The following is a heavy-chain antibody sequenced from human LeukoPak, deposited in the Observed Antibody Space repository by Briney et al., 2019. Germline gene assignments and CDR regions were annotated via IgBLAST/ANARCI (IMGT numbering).Heavy chain of an antibody. J-gene: IGHJ3*02. CDR2: IYSSGST. CDR3: ARHGEWFGELHPDAFDI. V-gene: IGHV4-61*02. CDR1: GGSITGGNYY. Sequence: PSETLSLTCTVSGGSITGGNYYWSWIRQPARKGPEWIGRIYSSGSTDYNPSLKSRVTISVDTSKNQFSLKLSSVTAADTAVYYCARHGEWFGELHPDAFDIWGQGTMVTVSS. D-gene: IGHD3-10*01.